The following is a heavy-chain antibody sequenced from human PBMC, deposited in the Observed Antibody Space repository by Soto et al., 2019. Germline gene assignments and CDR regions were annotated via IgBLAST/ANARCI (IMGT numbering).Heavy chain of an antibody. CDR2: IYYSGNT. D-gene: IGHD3-16*01. V-gene: IGHV4-30-4*01. CDR3: AREGGESSDGLYYFDS. Sequence: SATLSRTCTVSGGSTSRDNYWSFIRQPPGKGLECIGHIYYSGNTDYNPSLKSRLAISIDTSKNQFSLKLSSVTAADTAVYFCAREGGESSDGLYYFDSWGQGSLVTVSS. J-gene: IGHJ4*02. CDR1: GGSTSRDNY.